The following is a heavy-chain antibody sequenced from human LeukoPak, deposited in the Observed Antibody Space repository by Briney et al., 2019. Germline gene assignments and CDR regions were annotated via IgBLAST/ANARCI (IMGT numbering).Heavy chain of an antibody. D-gene: IGHD3-10*01. CDR2: IYNRWIT. V-gene: IGHV4-61*02. CDR1: GGSINSGSYY. J-gene: IGHJ4*02. CDR3: AVSRITMVRGVIMPFDY. Sequence: SETLSLTCTVSGGSINSGSYYWSWIRQPAGKGLEWIGRIYNRWITNYNPSLKSRVTISVATAKNQFSLKLSSVTAADTAVYYCAVSRITMVRGVIMPFDYWGQGTLVTVSS.